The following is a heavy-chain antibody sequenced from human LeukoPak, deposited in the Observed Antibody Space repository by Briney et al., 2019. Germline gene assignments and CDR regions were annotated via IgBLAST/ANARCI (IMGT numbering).Heavy chain of an antibody. CDR1: GGSISSGGYS. J-gene: IGHJ4*02. CDR3: ARDLGFFDY. Sequence: SQTLYLTCAVSGGSISSGGYSWSWIRQPPGKGLEWIGYIYHSGSTYYNPSLKSRVTISVDRSNKQSSLKLNSVTAADTAVYYCARDLGFFDYWGQGTLVTVSS. V-gene: IGHV4-30-2*01. CDR2: IYHSGST.